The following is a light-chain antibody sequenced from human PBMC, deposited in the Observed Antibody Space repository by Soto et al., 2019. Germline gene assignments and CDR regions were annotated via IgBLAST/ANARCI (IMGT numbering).Light chain of an antibody. CDR2: DVS. J-gene: IGKJ1*01. V-gene: IGKV3-11*01. CDR1: QNISNY. Sequence: SVLIQSPATLSVSPGERDTLSCRASQNISNYLIWYQQKPGQXHRXXIYDVSNRATDIPARFSGIGSGTDGTITISSLETEDRQVDYGQQRSHWPRTFGQGTKVDIK. CDR3: QQRSHWPRT.